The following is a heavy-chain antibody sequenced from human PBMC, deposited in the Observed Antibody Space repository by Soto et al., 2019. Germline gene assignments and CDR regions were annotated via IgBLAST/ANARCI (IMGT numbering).Heavy chain of an antibody. CDR1: GGTFSSYA. V-gene: IGHV1-69*13. Sequence: SVKVSCKASGGTFSSYAISWARQAPGQGLEWMGGIIPIFGTANYAQKFQGRVTITADESTSTAYMELSSLRSEDTAVYYCARGLAVTKRGSYFDYWGQGTLVTVSS. D-gene: IGHD4-17*01. CDR3: ARGLAVTKRGSYFDY. J-gene: IGHJ4*02. CDR2: IIPIFGTA.